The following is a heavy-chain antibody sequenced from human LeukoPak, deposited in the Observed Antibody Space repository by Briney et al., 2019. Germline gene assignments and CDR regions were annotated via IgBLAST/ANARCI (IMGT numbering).Heavy chain of an antibody. Sequence: SQTLSLTCVVSGDSVSSKNGAWNWLRQSPSRGLEWLGRTYYRSKWYNDYAESMEGRVTISQDTSKNQYSLHLNSVTPDDTAVYYCARDFGTTGWHTFDFWGQGTLVTVSS. V-gene: IGHV6-1*01. CDR3: ARDFGTTGWHTFDF. CDR2: TYYRSKWYN. J-gene: IGHJ4*02. D-gene: IGHD6-19*01. CDR1: GDSVSSKNGA.